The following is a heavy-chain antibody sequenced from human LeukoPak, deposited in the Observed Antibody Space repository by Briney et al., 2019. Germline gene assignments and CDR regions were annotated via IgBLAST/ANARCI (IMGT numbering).Heavy chain of an antibody. D-gene: IGHD5-18*01. CDR1: GFTFSSYA. CDR2: ISGSGGST. V-gene: IGHV3-23*01. Sequence: SGGSLRLSCAASGFTFSSYAMSWVRQAPGKGLEWVSAISGSGGSTYYADSVKGRFTISRDNSKNTLYLQMNSLRAEDTAVYYCAKVPGGYSYGYHYWGQGTLVTVSS. CDR3: AKVPGGYSYGYHY. J-gene: IGHJ4*02.